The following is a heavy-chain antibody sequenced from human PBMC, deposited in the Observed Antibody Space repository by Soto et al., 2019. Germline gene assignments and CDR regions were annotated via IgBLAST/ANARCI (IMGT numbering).Heavy chain of an antibody. D-gene: IGHD3-16*01. CDR1: GFTFSDSD. Sequence: GGSLRLSCGASGFTFSDSDMHWVRQASGKGLEWVGRIRSKTNNYATSYAASVKGRFTISRDDSKNTAYLQMNSLKTEDTAVYYCTILDRGGDGYNPFVYWGQATLVSGST. V-gene: IGHV3-73*01. CDR2: IRSKTNNYAT. J-gene: IGHJ4*02. CDR3: TILDRGGDGYNPFVY.